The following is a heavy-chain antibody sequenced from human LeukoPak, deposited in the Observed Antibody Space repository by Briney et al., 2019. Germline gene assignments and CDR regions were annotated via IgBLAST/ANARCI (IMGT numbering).Heavy chain of an antibody. J-gene: IGHJ1*01. CDR1: GYTFTSYD. V-gene: IGHV1-8*03. CDR3: ARGLYCSSTSCYSRSAEYFQH. D-gene: IGHD2-2*02. Sequence: ASVKVSCKASGYTFTSYDINWVRQATGQGLEWMGWMNPNSGNTGYAQKFQGRVTITRNTSISTAYMELSSLRSEDTAVYYCARGLYCSSTSCYSRSAEYFQHWGQGTLVTVSS. CDR2: MNPNSGNT.